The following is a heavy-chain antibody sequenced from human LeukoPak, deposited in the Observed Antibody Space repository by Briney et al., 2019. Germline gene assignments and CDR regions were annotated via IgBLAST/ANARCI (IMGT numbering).Heavy chain of an antibody. V-gene: IGHV3-30-3*01. CDR3: AKEMYGYYYSGMDV. CDR1: GFTFSSYA. Sequence: PGGSLRLSCAASGFTFSSYAMHWVRQAPGKGLEWVAVISYDGSNKYHADSVKGRFTISRDNSKNTLYLQMNSLRAEDTAVYYCAKEMYGYYYSGMDVWGQGTTVTVSS. J-gene: IGHJ6*02. D-gene: IGHD2-8*01. CDR2: ISYDGSNK.